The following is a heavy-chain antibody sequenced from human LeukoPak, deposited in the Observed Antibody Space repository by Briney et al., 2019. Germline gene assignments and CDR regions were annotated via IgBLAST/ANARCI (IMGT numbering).Heavy chain of an antibody. V-gene: IGHV3-23*01. CDR2: ITSSGDVT. J-gene: IGHJ4*02. D-gene: IGHD3-22*01. CDR3: AKDRPNYHESNGHYYRPNGDY. CDR1: GFTFSTYD. Sequence: GGSLRLSCAASGFTFSTYDMNWVRQAPGKGLEWVSSITSSGDVTFYADSVKDRFTISRDNSKNTLYLQMSRLRAEDTAVYYCAKDRPNYHESNGHYYRPNGDYWGQGTLVTVSS.